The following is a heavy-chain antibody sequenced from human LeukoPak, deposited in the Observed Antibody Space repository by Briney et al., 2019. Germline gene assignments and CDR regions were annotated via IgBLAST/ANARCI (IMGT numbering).Heavy chain of an antibody. CDR1: GGSIGSSSYY. J-gene: IGHJ4*02. D-gene: IGHD6-13*01. Sequence: PSETLSLACTVSGGSIGSSSYYWGWIRQPPGKGLEWIGSIYYSGSTYYNPSLKSRVTISVDTSKNQFSLKLSSVTAADTAVYYCASQGVYGYSSSWYPLYYFDYWGQGTLVTVSS. CDR3: ASQGVYGYSSSWYPLYYFDY. V-gene: IGHV4-39*01. CDR2: IYYSGST.